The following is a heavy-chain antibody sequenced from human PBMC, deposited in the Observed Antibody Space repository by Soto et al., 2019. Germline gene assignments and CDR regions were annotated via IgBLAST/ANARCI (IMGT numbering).Heavy chain of an antibody. Sequence: GGSLRLSCATSGFTFSSCAMSWVRQAPGKGLEWVSGIGRSGGTTYYTDSVKGRFTISRNNPKNTLYLQMNSLRAEDTAIYYCAAGTVELAYWGQGTQVTAPQ. V-gene: IGHV3-23*01. J-gene: IGHJ4*02. CDR1: GFTFSSCA. D-gene: IGHD1-1*01. CDR3: AAGTVELAY. CDR2: IGRSGGTT.